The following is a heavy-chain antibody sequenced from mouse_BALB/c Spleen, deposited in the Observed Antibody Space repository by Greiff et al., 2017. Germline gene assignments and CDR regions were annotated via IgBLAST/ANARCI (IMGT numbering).Heavy chain of an antibody. J-gene: IGHJ4*01. CDR3: AREDYGSSYVAMDY. D-gene: IGHD1-1*01. V-gene: IGHV1-67*01. Sequence: VKLMESGPELVRPGVSVKISCKGSGYTFTDYAMHWVKQSHAKSLEWIGVISTYYGNTNYNQKFKGKATMTVDKSSSTAYMELARLTSEDSAIYYCAREDYGSSYVAMDYWGQGTSVTVSS. CDR1: GYTFTDYA. CDR2: ISTYYGNT.